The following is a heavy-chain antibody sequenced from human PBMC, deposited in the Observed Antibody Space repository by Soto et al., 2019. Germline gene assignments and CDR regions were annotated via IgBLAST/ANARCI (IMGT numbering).Heavy chain of an antibody. Sequence: EVQLLESGGGLVQPGRSLRLSCAASGLTFSTYSMSWVRQAPGKGREWLSGISGSGYSTYYADSVKGRSTISRDNSRNTLYLQIHTLRAEDTAVYYCAKSYGDTWNQYWFDYWGQGTLVTVSS. V-gene: IGHV3-23*01. CDR1: GLTFSTYS. D-gene: IGHD1-1*01. CDR3: AKSYGDTWNQYWFDY. CDR2: ISGSGYST. J-gene: IGHJ4*02.